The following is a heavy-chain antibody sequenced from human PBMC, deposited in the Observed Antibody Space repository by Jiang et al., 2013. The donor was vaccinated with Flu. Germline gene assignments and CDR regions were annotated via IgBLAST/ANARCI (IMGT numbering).Heavy chain of an antibody. Sequence: GPGLVKPSETLSLTCTASGGSISSSSYYWGWIRQPPGKGLEWIGSIYYSGSTYYNPSLKSRVTISVDTSKNQFSLKVNSVTAADTAVYYCARHVGQQLVQASFDYWGQGTLVTVSS. J-gene: IGHJ4*02. D-gene: IGHD6-13*01. V-gene: IGHV4-39*07. CDR1: GGSISSSSYY. CDR2: IYYSGST. CDR3: ARHVGQQLVQASFDY.